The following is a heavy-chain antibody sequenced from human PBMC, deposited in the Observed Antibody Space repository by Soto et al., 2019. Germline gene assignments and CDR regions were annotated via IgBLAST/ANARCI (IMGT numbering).Heavy chain of an antibody. CDR2: ISGSGGST. D-gene: IGHD3-22*01. CDR3: AKDSPPSGGDSSGPLFDY. V-gene: IGHV3-23*01. Sequence: GGSLRLSCAASGFTFSSYAMSWVRQAPGKGLEWVSAISGSGGSTYYADSVKGRFTISRDNSKNTLYLQMNSLRAEDTAVYYCAKDSPPSGGDSSGPLFDYWGQGTLVTVSS. CDR1: GFTFSSYA. J-gene: IGHJ4*02.